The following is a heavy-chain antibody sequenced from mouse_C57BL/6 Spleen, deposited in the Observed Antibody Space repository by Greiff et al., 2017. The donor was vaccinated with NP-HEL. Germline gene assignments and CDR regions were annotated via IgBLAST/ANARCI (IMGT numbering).Heavy chain of an antibody. CDR2: IDPSDSET. CDR3: ARSNGSLFYFDY. D-gene: IGHD6-1*01. V-gene: IGHV1-52*01. J-gene: IGHJ2*01. Sequence: QVQLQQSGAELVMPGASVKLSCKASGYTFTSYWMHWVKQRPIQGLEWIGNIDPSDSETHYNQKFKDKATLTVDKSSSTAYMQLSSLTSEDSAVYYCARSNGSLFYFDYWGQGTTLTVSS. CDR1: GYTFTSYW.